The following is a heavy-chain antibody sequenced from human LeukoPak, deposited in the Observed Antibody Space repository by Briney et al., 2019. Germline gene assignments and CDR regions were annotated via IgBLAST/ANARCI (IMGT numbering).Heavy chain of an antibody. J-gene: IGHJ6*02. V-gene: IGHV4-31*03. D-gene: IGHD3-9*01. CDR1: GGSISSGGYY. CDR2: IYYSGST. CDR3: ARDREVGYYDILTGYRYYYGMDV. Sequence: SQTLSLTCTVSGGSISSGGYYWSWIRQHPGKGLEWIGYIYYSGSTYYNPSLKSRVTISVGTSKNQFSLKLSSVTAADTAVYYCARDREVGYYDILTGYRYYYGMDVWGQGTTVTVSS.